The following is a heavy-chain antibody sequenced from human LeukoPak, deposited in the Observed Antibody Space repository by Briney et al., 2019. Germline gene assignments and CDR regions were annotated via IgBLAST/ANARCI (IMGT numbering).Heavy chain of an antibody. CDR1: GFTVSGKF. Sequence: GGSLRLSCAASGFTVSGKFMSWVRQAPGKGLEWVSVIYSGGNTYYADSAKGRFTISRDESKNTLFLQMNSLRVEDTAVYYCARDPDSGSYHYDYWGQGTLVTVSS. V-gene: IGHV3-53*01. CDR3: ARDPDSGSYHYDY. D-gene: IGHD1-26*01. J-gene: IGHJ4*02. CDR2: IYSGGNT.